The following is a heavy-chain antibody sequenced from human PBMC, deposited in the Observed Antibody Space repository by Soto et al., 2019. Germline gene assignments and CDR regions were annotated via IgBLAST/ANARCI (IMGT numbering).Heavy chain of an antibody. J-gene: IGHJ6*02. CDR1: GFTFSSYW. CDR2: INSDGSST. D-gene: IGHD2-15*01. Sequence: GGSLRLSCAASGFTFSSYWMHWVRQAPGKGLVWVSRINSDGSSTSYADSVKGRFTISRDNAKNTLYLQMNSLRAEDTAVYYCARDRGTYCSGGSCSDGMDVWGQGTTVTVSS. CDR3: ARDRGTYCSGGSCSDGMDV. V-gene: IGHV3-74*01.